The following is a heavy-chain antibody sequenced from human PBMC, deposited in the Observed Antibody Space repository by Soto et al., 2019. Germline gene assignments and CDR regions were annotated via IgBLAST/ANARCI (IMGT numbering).Heavy chain of an antibody. CDR3: TRVFGFWSGFSDS. D-gene: IGHD3-3*01. CDR1: EYAIRNGNY. Sequence: LSLTCDVSEYAIRNGNYWGWIRQSPGKGLEWIGSMFPNGSTYYKSSLKSRITISVDTSKNQFSLKLTSVTAADTAVYYCTRVFGFWSGFSDSWGQGILVTVSS. CDR2: MFPNGST. J-gene: IGHJ4*02. V-gene: IGHV4-38-2*01.